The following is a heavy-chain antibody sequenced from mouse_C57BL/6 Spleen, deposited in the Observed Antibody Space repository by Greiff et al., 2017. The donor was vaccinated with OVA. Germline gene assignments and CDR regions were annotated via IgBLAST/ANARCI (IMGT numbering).Heavy chain of an antibody. CDR3: ARGSYYYGSSSLYYAMDY. D-gene: IGHD1-1*01. J-gene: IGHJ4*01. Sequence: EVMLVESEGGLVQPGSSMKLSCTASGFTFSDYYMAWVRQVPEKGLEWVANINYDGSSTYYLDSLKSRFIISRDNAKNILYLQMSSLKSEDTATYYCARGSYYYGSSSLYYAMDYWGQGTSVTVSS. V-gene: IGHV5-16*01. CDR2: INYDGSST. CDR1: GFTFSDYY.